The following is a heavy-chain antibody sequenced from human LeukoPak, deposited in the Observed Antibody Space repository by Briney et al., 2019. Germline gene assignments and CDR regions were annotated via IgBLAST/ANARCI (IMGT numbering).Heavy chain of an antibody. Sequence: PSETLSLPCAVYGGSFSGYYWSWIRQPPGKGLEWIGEINHSGSTNYNPSLKSRVTISVDTSKNQFSLKLSSVTAADTAVYYCARRFGYCDYWGQGTLVTVSS. CDR2: INHSGST. J-gene: IGHJ4*02. CDR1: GGSFSGYY. V-gene: IGHV4-34*01. CDR3: ARRFGYCDY. D-gene: IGHD3-3*01.